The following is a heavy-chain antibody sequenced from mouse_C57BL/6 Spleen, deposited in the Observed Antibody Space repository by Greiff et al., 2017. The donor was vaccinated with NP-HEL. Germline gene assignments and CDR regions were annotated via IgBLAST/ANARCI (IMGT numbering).Heavy chain of an antibody. CDR1: GFNIKNTY. Sequence: DVKLVESVAELVRPGASVKLSCTASGFNIKNTYMHWVKQRPEQGLEWIGRIDPANGNTKYAPKFQGKATITADTSSNTAYLQLSSLTSEDTAIYYCARADGYDVDYFDYWGQGTTLTVSS. CDR3: ARADGYDVDYFDY. CDR2: IDPANGNT. D-gene: IGHD2-2*01. V-gene: IGHV14-3*01. J-gene: IGHJ2*01.